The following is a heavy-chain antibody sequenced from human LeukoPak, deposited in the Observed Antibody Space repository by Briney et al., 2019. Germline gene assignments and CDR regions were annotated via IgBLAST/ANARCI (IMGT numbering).Heavy chain of an antibody. CDR2: IYYSGST. D-gene: IGHD4-17*01. V-gene: IGHV4-59*01. J-gene: IGHJ4*02. CDR3: ARDTPYGDYEYYFDY. CDR1: GGSFSGYY. Sequence: PSETLSLTCAVYGGSFSGYYWSWIRQPPGKGLEWIGYIYYSGSTNYNPSLKSRVTISVDTSKNQFSLKLSSVTAADTAVYYCARDTPYGDYEYYFDYWGQGTLVTVSS.